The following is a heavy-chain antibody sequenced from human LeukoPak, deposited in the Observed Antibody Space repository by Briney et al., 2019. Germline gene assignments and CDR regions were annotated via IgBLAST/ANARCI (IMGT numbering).Heavy chain of an antibody. CDR2: AFHSGST. CDR3: ARLVGARSQADH. J-gene: IGHJ4*02. Sequence: SETLSLTCAVSAYSISNGYYWGWIRQPPGKGLEWIGSAFHSGSTFYSPSLKSRVTMSVDTSKNQFSLNLSSVTAADTALYYCARLVGARSQADHWGQGTLVTVSS. CDR1: AYSISNGYY. V-gene: IGHV4-38-2*01. D-gene: IGHD1-26*01.